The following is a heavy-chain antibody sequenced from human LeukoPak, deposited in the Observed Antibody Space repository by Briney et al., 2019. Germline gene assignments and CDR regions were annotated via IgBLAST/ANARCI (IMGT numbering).Heavy chain of an antibody. V-gene: IGHV4-59*01. CDR1: GGSISSYY. J-gene: IGHJ5*02. Sequence: SETLSLTCTVSGGSISSYYWSWIRQPPGKGLEWIGYIYYSGSTNYNPSLKSRVTISVDTSKYQFSLKLSSVTAADTAVYYCARDGGGYPNWFDPWGQGTLVTVSS. CDR3: ARDGGGYPNWFDP. D-gene: IGHD1-26*01. CDR2: IYYSGST.